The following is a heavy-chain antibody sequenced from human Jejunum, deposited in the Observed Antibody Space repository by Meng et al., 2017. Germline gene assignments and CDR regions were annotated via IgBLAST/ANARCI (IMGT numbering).Heavy chain of an antibody. CDR2: IKKDGSVK. CDR1: GFTFRNYW. D-gene: IGHD3-16*01. Sequence: GGLLRLSFVAPGFTFRNYWMTWVRQAPGKGLEWLANIKKDGSVKYYVDSLKGRFTISRDNAKNSLYVQMNSQGAEDTALYYCAREWGWGFDIWGQGTMVTVSS. CDR3: AREWGWGFDI. J-gene: IGHJ3*02. V-gene: IGHV3-7*01.